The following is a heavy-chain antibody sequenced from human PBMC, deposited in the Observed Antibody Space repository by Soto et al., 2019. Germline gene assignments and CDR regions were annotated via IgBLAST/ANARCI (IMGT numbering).Heavy chain of an antibody. CDR1: GYTFTSYG. J-gene: IGHJ6*03. D-gene: IGHD5-18*01. V-gene: IGHV1-18*01. Sequence: QVRLVQSGAEVKKPGASVKVSCKASGYTFTSYGISWVRQAPGQGLEWMGWISAYNGNTNYAQKLQGRVTMTTDTTTSTAYRELRKLRSDDTAVYYCEREGGVYSYGNYYYYMDVWGKGTTVTVSS. CDR3: EREGGVYSYGNYYYYMDV. CDR2: ISAYNGNT.